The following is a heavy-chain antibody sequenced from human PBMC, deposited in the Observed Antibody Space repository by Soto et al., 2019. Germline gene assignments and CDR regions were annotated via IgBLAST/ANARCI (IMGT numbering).Heavy chain of an antibody. J-gene: IGHJ4*02. Sequence: GGSLRLSCAASGFTLSDHYIDWVRQGTGKGLEWIGRSRNRARSYTTEYAASVKGRFTLSRDDSKNSLYLQMNSLKTEDTAVYYCVRVGGGSYAIDYWGQGTLVTVSS. CDR2: SRNRARSYTT. CDR3: VRVGGGSYAIDY. CDR1: GFTLSDHY. D-gene: IGHD1-26*01. V-gene: IGHV3-72*01.